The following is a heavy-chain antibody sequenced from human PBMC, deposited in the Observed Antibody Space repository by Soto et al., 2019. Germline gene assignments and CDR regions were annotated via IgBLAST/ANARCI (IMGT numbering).Heavy chain of an antibody. J-gene: IGHJ4*02. CDR2: ISGSGGST. CDR1: GFTFSSYA. CDR3: AKGGYSYGWQQPAEGIDY. V-gene: IGHV3-23*01. Sequence: PGGSLRLSCAASGFTFSSYAMSWVRQAPGKGLEWVSAISGSGGSTYYADSVKGRFTISRDNSKNTLYLQMNSLRAEDTAVYYCAKGGYSYGWQQPAEGIDYWGQGTLVTVSS. D-gene: IGHD5-18*01.